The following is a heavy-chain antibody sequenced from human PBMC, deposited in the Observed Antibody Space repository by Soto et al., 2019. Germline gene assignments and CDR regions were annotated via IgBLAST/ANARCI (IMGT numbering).Heavy chain of an antibody. CDR2: ISGSGGST. J-gene: IGHJ4*02. D-gene: IGHD3-10*01. CDR1: GFTFSSYA. V-gene: IGHV3-23*01. Sequence: GGSLRLSCAASGFTFSSYAMSWVRQAPGKGLEWVSAISGSGGSTYYADSVKGRFTISRDNSKNTLYLQMNNLRAEDTAVYYCAKDLLLLWFGESRSLGYWGQGTLVTVSS. CDR3: AKDLLLLWFGESRSLGY.